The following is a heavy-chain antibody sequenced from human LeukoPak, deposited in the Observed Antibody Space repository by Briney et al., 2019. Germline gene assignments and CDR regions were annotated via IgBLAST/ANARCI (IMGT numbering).Heavy chain of an antibody. Sequence: PGGSLRLSCAASGFTFDDYAMHWVRQAPGKGLEWVSGISWNSGSIGYADSVKGRFTISRDNAKNSLYLQMNSLRAEDTALYYCAKDHRGYYGSGSWIDYWGQGTLVTVSS. CDR3: AKDHRGYYGSGSWIDY. CDR2: ISWNSGSI. D-gene: IGHD3-10*01. J-gene: IGHJ4*02. CDR1: GFTFDDYA. V-gene: IGHV3-9*01.